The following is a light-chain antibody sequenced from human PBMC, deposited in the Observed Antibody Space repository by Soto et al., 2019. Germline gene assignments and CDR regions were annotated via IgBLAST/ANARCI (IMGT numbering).Light chain of an antibody. CDR3: CSYAGSPV. J-gene: IGLJ1*01. V-gene: IGLV2-11*01. CDR2: DVS. CDR1: SSDVGGYNY. Sequence: QSLLTQPRSVSGSPGQSVTISCTGTSSDVGGYNYVSWYQQHPGKAPKLMIYDVSKRPSGVPDRFSGSKSGNTASLTISGLQAEDEADYYCCSYAGSPVFGTGTKVTVL.